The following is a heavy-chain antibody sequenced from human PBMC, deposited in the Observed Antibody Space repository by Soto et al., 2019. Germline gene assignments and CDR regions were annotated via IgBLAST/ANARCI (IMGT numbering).Heavy chain of an antibody. J-gene: IGHJ4*02. V-gene: IGHV4-34*01. CDR3: ARGSHSLGYCSGGSCYSGFNY. CDR2: INHSGST. Sequence: QPPGKGLEWIGEINHSGSTNYNPSLKSRVTISVDTSKNQFSLKLSSVTAADTAVYYCARGSHSLGYCSGGSCYSGFNYWGQGTLVTVSS. D-gene: IGHD2-15*01.